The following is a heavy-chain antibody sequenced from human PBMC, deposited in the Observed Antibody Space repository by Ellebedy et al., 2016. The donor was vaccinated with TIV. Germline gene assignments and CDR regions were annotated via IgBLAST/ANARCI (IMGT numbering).Heavy chain of an antibody. D-gene: IGHD2-21*01. V-gene: IGHV3-15*05. CDR3: TTAGRGIGVVHYAMDV. Sequence: GESLKISCAASGFTFNNAWMGWVRQAPGKGLEWVGRIKSNSNGETTDYAAPVKGRFTISRDDSKNTLYLQMNSLKTEETAVYYCTTAGRGIGVVHYAMDVWGQGTTVTVSS. CDR2: IKSNSNGETT. CDR1: GFTFNNAW. J-gene: IGHJ6*02.